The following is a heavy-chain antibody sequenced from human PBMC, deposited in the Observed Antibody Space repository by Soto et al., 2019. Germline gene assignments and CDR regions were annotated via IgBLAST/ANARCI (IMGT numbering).Heavy chain of an antibody. J-gene: IGHJ6*03. V-gene: IGHV3-33*01. Sequence: GGSLRLSCAASGFTFSSYGMHWVRQAPGKGLEWVAVIWYDGSNKYYADSVKGRFTISRDNSKNTLYLQMNSLRAEDTAVYYCARDRIAGYYMDVWGKGTTVTVSS. CDR2: IWYDGSNK. CDR1: GFTFSSYG. CDR3: ARDRIAGYYMDV. D-gene: IGHD6-13*01.